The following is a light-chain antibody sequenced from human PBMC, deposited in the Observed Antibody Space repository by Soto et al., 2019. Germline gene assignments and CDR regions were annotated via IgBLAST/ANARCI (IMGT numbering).Light chain of an antibody. Sequence: QSVLTQPPSVSGAPGQRVTISCTVSSSNIGADYDVHWYQHLPGSAPKLLIYANTKRPSGVPDRFSASKSGTSASLAITGLQAADEAVYYCQSYDSSLSGSDVIFGGGTKVTVL. V-gene: IGLV1-40*01. CDR3: QSYDSSLSGSDVI. J-gene: IGLJ2*01. CDR2: ANT. CDR1: SSNIGADYD.